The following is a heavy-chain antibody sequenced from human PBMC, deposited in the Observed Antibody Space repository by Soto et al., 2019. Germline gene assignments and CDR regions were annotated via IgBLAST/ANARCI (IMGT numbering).Heavy chain of an antibody. Sequence: EVQLLESGGGLVQPGGSLRLSCAASGFTFSSYAMSWVRQAPGKGLEWVSAISGSGGSTYYADSVKGRFTISRDNSKNXXCLKMDRPRADDTAGYYCAKEWKTATIHYYYGMDVWGQGTTVTVFS. CDR2: ISGSGGST. J-gene: IGHJ6*02. CDR3: AKEWKTATIHYYYGMDV. D-gene: IGHD6-25*01. CDR1: GFTFSSYA. V-gene: IGHV3-23*01.